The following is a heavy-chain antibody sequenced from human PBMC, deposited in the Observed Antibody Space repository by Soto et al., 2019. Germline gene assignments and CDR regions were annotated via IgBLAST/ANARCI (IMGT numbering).Heavy chain of an antibody. V-gene: IGHV1-69*02. Sequence: QVQLVQSGAEVKKPGSSVKVSCKASGGTFSSYISWVRQAPGQGLEWMGRIIPILGIANYAQKFQGRVTITADKSTSTAYMALSSLRSEDTAVYYCARLLYYDSSGYPLDYWGQGTLVTVSS. J-gene: IGHJ4*02. CDR3: ARLLYYDSSGYPLDY. D-gene: IGHD3-22*01. CDR2: IIPILGIA. CDR1: GGTFSSY.